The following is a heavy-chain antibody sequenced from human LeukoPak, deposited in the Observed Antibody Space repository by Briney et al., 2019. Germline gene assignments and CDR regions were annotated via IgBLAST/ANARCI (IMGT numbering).Heavy chain of an antibody. CDR3: ARGSGYSYGYAFDI. CDR1: GYAFTSYD. J-gene: IGHJ3*02. D-gene: IGHD5-18*01. V-gene: IGHV1-8*01. CDR2: MNPNSGNT. Sequence: ASVKVSCKASGYAFTSYDINWVRQATGQGLEWMGWMNPNSGNTGCAQKFQGRVTMTRNTSISTAYMELSSLRSEDTAVYYCARGSGYSYGYAFDIWGQGTMVTASS.